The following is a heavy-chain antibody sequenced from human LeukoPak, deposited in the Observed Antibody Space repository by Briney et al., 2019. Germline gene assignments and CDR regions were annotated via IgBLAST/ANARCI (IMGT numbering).Heavy chain of an antibody. V-gene: IGHV3-23*01. CDR3: AKPVDGASVQRYFQH. Sequence: PGGSLRLSWAASGFTFSRYAMSWVRQAPGKGLEWVSAISGGGDNTYYADSVRGRFTISSDNSKNTLFLQMNGLRAEDTAIYYCAKPVDGASVQRYFQHWGQGTLVTVSS. CDR2: ISGGGDNT. J-gene: IGHJ1*01. D-gene: IGHD1-1*01. CDR1: GFTFSRYA.